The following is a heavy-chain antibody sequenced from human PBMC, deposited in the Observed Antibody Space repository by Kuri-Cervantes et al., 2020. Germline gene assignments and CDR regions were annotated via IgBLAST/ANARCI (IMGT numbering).Heavy chain of an antibody. CDR2: ISSGRDII. CDR3: ARGNGPSPFRLDY. V-gene: IGHV3-48*02. J-gene: IGHJ4*02. Sequence: GGSLRLSCAASGFTFSSYAMSWVRQAPGKGLEWVSYISSGRDIIYYADSVKGRFTISRDNAKNSLYLQMNSLRDEDTAVYYCARGNGPSPFRLDYWGQGTPVTVSS. D-gene: IGHD2-8*01. CDR1: GFTFSSYA.